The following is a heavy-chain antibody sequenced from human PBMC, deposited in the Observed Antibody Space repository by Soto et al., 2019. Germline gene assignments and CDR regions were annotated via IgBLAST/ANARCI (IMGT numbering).Heavy chain of an antibody. J-gene: IGHJ4*02. CDR1: GFTFSSYA. Sequence: EVQLLESGGGLVQPGGSLRLSCAASGFTFSSYAMSWVRQAPGKGLEWVSAISGSGGSTYYADSVKGRFTISRDNSKNTLYLQMNSLRAEDTAVYYCAKDLWSWGIAAAGTLDYWGQGTLVTVSS. CDR2: ISGSGGST. V-gene: IGHV3-23*01. CDR3: AKDLWSWGIAAAGTLDY. D-gene: IGHD6-13*01.